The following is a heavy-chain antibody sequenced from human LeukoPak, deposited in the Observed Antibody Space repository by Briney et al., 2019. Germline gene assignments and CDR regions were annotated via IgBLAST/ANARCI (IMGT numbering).Heavy chain of an antibody. D-gene: IGHD5-12*01. CDR3: ARDLNSGYENYFDY. J-gene: IGHJ4*02. CDR2: IIPIFSTA. CDR1: GGTFSSYA. Sequence: SVKVSCKASGGTFSSYAISWVRQAPGQGLEWMGGIIPIFSTANYAQKFQGRVTITADESTSTAYMELSSLRSEDTAVYYCARDLNSGYENYFDYWGQGTLVTVSS. V-gene: IGHV1-69*01.